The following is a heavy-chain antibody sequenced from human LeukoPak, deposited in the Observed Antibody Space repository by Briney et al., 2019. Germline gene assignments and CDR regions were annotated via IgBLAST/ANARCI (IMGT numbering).Heavy chain of an antibody. CDR3: ARNGPSGYYFDF. V-gene: IGHV3-66*01. CDR1: GFTFSIYS. Sequence: PGGSLRLSCAASGFTFSIYSMNWVRQAPGKGLEWVSIIYSGGYTYYADSVMDRFTISRDNSKNTLYLQMNSLTAEDTAVYYCARNGPSGYYFDFWGQGTLVTVSS. CDR2: IYSGGYT. D-gene: IGHD4/OR15-4a*01. J-gene: IGHJ4*02.